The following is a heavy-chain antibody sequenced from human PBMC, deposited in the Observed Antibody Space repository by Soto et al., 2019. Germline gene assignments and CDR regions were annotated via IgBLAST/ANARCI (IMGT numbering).Heavy chain of an antibody. CDR2: MNPNSGNT. Sequence: GASVKVSCKASGYTFTSYDINWVRQATGQGLEWMGWMNPNSGNTGYAQKFQGRVTMTRNTSISTAYMELSSLRSEDTAVYYCARRGAYYDFWSGYYARGFYYYYYMDVWGKGTTVTVS. D-gene: IGHD3-3*01. CDR1: GYTFTSYD. CDR3: ARRGAYYDFWSGYYARGFYYYYYMDV. J-gene: IGHJ6*03. V-gene: IGHV1-8*01.